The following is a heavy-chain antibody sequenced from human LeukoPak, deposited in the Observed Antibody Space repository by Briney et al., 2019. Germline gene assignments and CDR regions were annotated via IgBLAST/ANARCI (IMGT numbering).Heavy chain of an antibody. Sequence: PGGSLRLSCAASGFTFSTYNMNWVRQAPGKGLEWVSSITSSSSYTFYADSVKGRFTISRDNAKNSLYLQMNSLRAEDTAVYYCARSGGWELTYYYYYYMDVWGKGTTVTVSS. V-gene: IGHV3-21*01. CDR2: ITSSSSYT. J-gene: IGHJ6*03. D-gene: IGHD1-26*01. CDR1: GFTFSTYN. CDR3: ARSGGWELTYYYYYYMDV.